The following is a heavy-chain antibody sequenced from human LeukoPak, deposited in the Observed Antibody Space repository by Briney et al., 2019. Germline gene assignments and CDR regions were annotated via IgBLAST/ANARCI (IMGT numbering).Heavy chain of an antibody. CDR2: IIPIFGTA. J-gene: IGHJ4*02. V-gene: IGHV1-69*05. Sequence: SVKVSCKASGGTFSSYAISWVRQAPGQGLEWMGGIIPIFGTANYAQKLQGRVTMTTDTSTSTAYMELRSLRSDDTAVYYCARVLAAAGTRDFDYWGQGTLVTVSS. CDR3: ARVLAAAGTRDFDY. CDR1: GGTFSSYA. D-gene: IGHD6-13*01.